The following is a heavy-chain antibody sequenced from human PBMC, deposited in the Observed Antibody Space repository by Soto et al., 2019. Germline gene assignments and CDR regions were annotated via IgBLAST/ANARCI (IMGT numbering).Heavy chain of an antibody. V-gene: IGHV3-9*01. Sequence: GGSLRLSCAASGFTFDDYAMHWVRQAPGKGLEWVSGISWNSGSIGYADSVKGRFTISRDNAKNSLYLQMNSLRAEDTALYYCAKGAVTYYDFWSGPTSDPGGMDVWGQGTTVTVSS. J-gene: IGHJ6*02. CDR3: AKGAVTYYDFWSGPTSDPGGMDV. D-gene: IGHD3-3*01. CDR1: GFTFDDYA. CDR2: ISWNSGSI.